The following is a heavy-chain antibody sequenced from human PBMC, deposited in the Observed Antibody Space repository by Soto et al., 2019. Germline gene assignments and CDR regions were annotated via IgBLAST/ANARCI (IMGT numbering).Heavy chain of an antibody. CDR2: IYWDNDR. CDR1: GFSFTTRGVG. D-gene: IGHD2-21*01. V-gene: IGHV2-5*02. J-gene: IGHJ4*02. Sequence: SGPTREPTQTLALTCTFSGFSFTTRGVGVAWIRQPPGKTLEWLAVIYWDNDRRYRPSLTDRLSITKDTSTNQVVFTMTNMDPVDTGTYYCAHLVPGPLSFAYWGQGALVTAPQ. CDR3: AHLVPGPLSFAY.